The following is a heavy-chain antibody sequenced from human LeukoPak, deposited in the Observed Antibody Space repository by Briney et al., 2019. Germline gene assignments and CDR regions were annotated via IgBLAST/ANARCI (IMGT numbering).Heavy chain of an antibody. Sequence: ASVKVSCKASGYTFTSYYMHWVRQAPGQGLEWMGIINPSGGSTSYAQKFQGRVTMTRDMSTSTVYMELSSLRSEDTAVYYCAREGGSTTVVTLGEGYFDLWGRGTLVTVSS. V-gene: IGHV1-46*01. D-gene: IGHD4-23*01. CDR1: GYTFTSYY. CDR2: INPSGGST. J-gene: IGHJ2*01. CDR3: AREGGSTTVVTLGEGYFDL.